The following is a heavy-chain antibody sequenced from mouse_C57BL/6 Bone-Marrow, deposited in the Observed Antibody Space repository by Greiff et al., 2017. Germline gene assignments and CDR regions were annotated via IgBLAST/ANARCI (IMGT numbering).Heavy chain of an antibody. D-gene: IGHD1-1*01. J-gene: IGHJ3*01. CDR1: GFNIKDYY. CDR2: IDPEDGDT. V-gene: IGHV14-1*01. CDR3: TYYCGSIPWFAY. Sequence: VQLQQSGAELVRPGASVKLSCTASGFNIKDYYMHWVKQRPEQGLEWIGRIDPEDGDTEYAPKFQGKATMTADTSTNTAYLQLTSLTSEYTAVYYFTYYCGSIPWFAYCGQGTLVTVSA.